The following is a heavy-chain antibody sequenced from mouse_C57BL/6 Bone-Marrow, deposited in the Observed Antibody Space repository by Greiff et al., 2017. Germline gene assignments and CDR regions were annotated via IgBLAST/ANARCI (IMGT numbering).Heavy chain of an antibody. V-gene: IGHV1-54*01. CDR3: AREYYHYFDD. J-gene: IGHJ2*01. CDR1: GYAFTNYL. CDR2: INPGSGGT. Sequence: VQLVESGAELVRPGTSVKVSCKASGYAFTNYLIEWVKQRPGQGLEWIGVINPGSGGTNYNEKFKGKATLTADKSSSTAYMQLSSLTSEDSAVYFWAREYYHYFDDRGQGTTLTVSS. D-gene: IGHD1-1*02.